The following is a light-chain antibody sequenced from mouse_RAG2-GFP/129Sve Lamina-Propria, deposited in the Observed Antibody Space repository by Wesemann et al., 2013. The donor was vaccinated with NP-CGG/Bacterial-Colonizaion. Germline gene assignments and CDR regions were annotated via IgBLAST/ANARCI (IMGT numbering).Light chain of an antibody. V-gene: IGKV8-30*01. Sequence: DIVMTQSPSSLSVSAGEKVTMSCKSSQSLLYSSNQKNYLAWYQQKPEQSPKLLIYGASNRYIGVPDRFTGSGSGTDFTLTISNVQSEDLAEYFCQQYNSYPFTFGSGTKLEIK. CDR3: QQYNSYPFT. CDR2: GAS. CDR1: QSLLYSSNQKNY. J-gene: IGKJ4*01.